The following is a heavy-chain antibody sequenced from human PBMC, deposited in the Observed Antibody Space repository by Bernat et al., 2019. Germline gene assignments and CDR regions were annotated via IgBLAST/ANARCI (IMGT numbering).Heavy chain of an antibody. Sequence: EVQLLESGGGLIQPGGSLKLSCAASGFTFATYALSWVRQAPGKGLEWVSSITASGDKTFYADSVMGRFTISRDNSKNTLYLQMNSLRAEDTAVYYCANVPSTTLMLGKWGGYFQHWGQGTLVTVSS. CDR2: ITASGDKT. J-gene: IGHJ1*01. D-gene: IGHD1-26*01. V-gene: IGHV3-23*01. CDR3: ANVPSTTLMLGKWGGYFQH. CDR1: GFTFATYA.